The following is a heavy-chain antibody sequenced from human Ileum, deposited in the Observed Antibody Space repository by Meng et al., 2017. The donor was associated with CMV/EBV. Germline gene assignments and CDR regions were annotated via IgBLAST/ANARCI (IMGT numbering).Heavy chain of an antibody. J-gene: IGHJ3*02. CDR3: ARSDIRGDAFDI. V-gene: IGHV5-51*01. D-gene: IGHD2-15*01. CDR1: GYSFNDYW. Sequence: GGSLRLSCQGSGYSFNDYWVAWVRQVPGKGLEWMGVIWPGDSDTRYSPSFQGQVTISADKSISTAYLQWSSLKASDTATYYCARSDIRGDAFDIWGQGTLVTVSS. CDR2: IWPGDSDT.